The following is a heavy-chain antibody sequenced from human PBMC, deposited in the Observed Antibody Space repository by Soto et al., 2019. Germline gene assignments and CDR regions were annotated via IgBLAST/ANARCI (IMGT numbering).Heavy chain of an antibody. CDR3: ARGPPNTY. J-gene: IGHJ4*02. V-gene: IGHV4-30-2*01. Sequence: PSETLSLTCAVSGGSISSGGYSWSWIRQPPGKGLEWIGYIYHSGSTYYNPSLKSRVTISVDRSKNQFSLKLSSVTAADTAVYYCARGPPNTYWGRGTLVTVSS. D-gene: IGHD2-8*01. CDR2: IYHSGST. CDR1: GGSISSGGYS.